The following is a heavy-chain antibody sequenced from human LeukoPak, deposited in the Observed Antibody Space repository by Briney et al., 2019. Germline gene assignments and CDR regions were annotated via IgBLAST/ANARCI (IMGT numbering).Heavy chain of an antibody. D-gene: IGHD2-15*01. CDR2: IFHSGST. CDR3: AAGYCSGGSCYSVVHDAFDI. J-gene: IGHJ3*02. V-gene: IGHV4-38-2*01. CDR1: DYSISSGFY. Sequence: PSETLSLTCAVSDYSISSGFYWGWIRQPPGRGLEWIGSIFHSGSTYSNPSLKSRVTISVDTSKNQFSQKLSSVTAADTAVYYCAAGYCSGGSCYSVVHDAFDIWGQGTMVTVSS.